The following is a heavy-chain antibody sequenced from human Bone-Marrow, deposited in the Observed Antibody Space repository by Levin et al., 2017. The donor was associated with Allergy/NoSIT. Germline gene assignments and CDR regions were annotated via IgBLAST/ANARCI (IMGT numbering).Heavy chain of an antibody. CDR1: GGSISGHF. Sequence: SQTLSLTCSVSGGSISGHFWSWLRQSPGKGLEWIGNVYYNRKTDYNLSFRSRVTISIDTSKDRFYLKVTSVTDADTAIYFCARESVAIAGKGWFDSWGQGTLVIVSS. D-gene: IGHD6-19*01. J-gene: IGHJ5*01. CDR2: VYYNRKT. V-gene: IGHV4-59*11. CDR3: ARESVAIAGKGWFDS.